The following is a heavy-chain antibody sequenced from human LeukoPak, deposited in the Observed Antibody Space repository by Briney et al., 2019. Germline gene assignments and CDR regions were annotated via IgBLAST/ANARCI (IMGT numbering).Heavy chain of an antibody. D-gene: IGHD2-21*02. Sequence: PGGSLRLSCAASGFTFDDYAMHWVRQAPGKGLEWVSGISYNSDTIAYADSVKGRFTISRDNAKNSLYLQMNSLRAEDTALYYCAKDYCGGDCYSGWYFDLWGQGTLVTVSS. V-gene: IGHV3-9*01. J-gene: IGHJ2*01. CDR2: ISYNSDTI. CDR3: AKDYCGGDCYSGWYFDL. CDR1: GFTFDDYA.